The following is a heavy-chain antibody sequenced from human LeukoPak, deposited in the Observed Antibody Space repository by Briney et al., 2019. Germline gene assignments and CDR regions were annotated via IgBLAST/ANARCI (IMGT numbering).Heavy chain of an antibody. CDR2: ISSSSSYI. CDR3: TRDESGSYSAY. CDR1: GFTFSSYA. J-gene: IGHJ4*02. V-gene: IGHV3-21*01. D-gene: IGHD3-10*01. Sequence: PGGSLRLSCAASGFTFSSYAMSWVRQAPGKGLEWVSSISSSSSYIYYADSVKGRFAVSRDNAKNSLYPQMNNLRAEDTAMYYCTRDESGSYSAYWGQGTLVTVSS.